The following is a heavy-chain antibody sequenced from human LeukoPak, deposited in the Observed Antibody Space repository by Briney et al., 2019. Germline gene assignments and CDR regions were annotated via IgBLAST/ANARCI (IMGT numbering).Heavy chain of an antibody. CDR2: INHSGST. CDR1: GGSFSGYY. D-gene: IGHD3-10*01. Sequence: PSETLSLTCAVYGGSFSGYYWSWIRQPPGKGLEWIGEINHSGSTNCNPSLKSRVTISVDTSKNQFSLKLSSVTAADTAVYYCATDPRGDHHNHNWFDPWGQGTLVTVSS. V-gene: IGHV4-34*01. J-gene: IGHJ5*02. CDR3: ATDPRGDHHNHNWFDP.